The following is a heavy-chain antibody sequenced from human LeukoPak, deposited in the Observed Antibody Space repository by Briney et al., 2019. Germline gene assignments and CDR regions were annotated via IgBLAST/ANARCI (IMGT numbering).Heavy chain of an antibody. CDR3: ARDPESSSFDL. D-gene: IGHD6-13*01. CDR2: IDQGGSVR. Sequence: GGSLRLSCAASGFSYSTYWMSWVRQTPEKGLEFVANIDQGGSVRNYMDSLKGRCTISRDNAKKSLYLEINSLRADDTAVYYCARDPESSSFDLWGRGALVTVSS. V-gene: IGHV3-7*01. J-gene: IGHJ4*02. CDR1: GFSYSTYW.